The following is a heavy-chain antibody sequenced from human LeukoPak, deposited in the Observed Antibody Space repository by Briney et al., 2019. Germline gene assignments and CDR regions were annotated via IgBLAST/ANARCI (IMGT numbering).Heavy chain of an antibody. V-gene: IGHV3-33*06. Sequence: SGGSLRLSCAASGFTFSSYGIHRVRQAPGKGLEWVAVIWYDGSNKYYAESVKGRFTISRDNSKNTLYLQMNSLRAEDTAVYYCAKDFSYYDSSGSGPDYWGQGTLVTVSS. CDR1: GFTFSSYG. CDR2: IWYDGSNK. J-gene: IGHJ4*02. CDR3: AKDFSYYDSSGSGPDY. D-gene: IGHD3-22*01.